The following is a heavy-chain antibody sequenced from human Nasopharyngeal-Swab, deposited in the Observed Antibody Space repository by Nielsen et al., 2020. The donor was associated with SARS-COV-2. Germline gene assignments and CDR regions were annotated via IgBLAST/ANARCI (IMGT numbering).Heavy chain of an antibody. D-gene: IGHD6-13*01. V-gene: IGHV3-66*01. J-gene: IGHJ4*02. Sequence: GGSLRLSCAASGFTVSSNYMSWVRQAPGKGLEWVSVIYSGGSTYYADSVKGRFTISRDNSKNTLYLQMNSLRAEDTAVYYCARAGSSWLGFYFDYWGQGTLVTVSS. CDR3: ARAGSSWLGFYFDY. CDR2: IYSGGST. CDR1: GFTVSSNY.